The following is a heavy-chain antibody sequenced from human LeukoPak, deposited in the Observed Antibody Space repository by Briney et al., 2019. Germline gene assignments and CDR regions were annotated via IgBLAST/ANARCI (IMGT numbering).Heavy chain of an antibody. CDR2: INPNTGGT. CDR3: ARYSGYDWVYARY. J-gene: IGHJ4*02. CDR1: GYTFTGYY. V-gene: IGHV1-2*02. D-gene: IGHD5-12*01. Sequence: ASVKVSCKASGYTFTGYYMHWVRQAPGQGLEWMGWINPNTGGTNYAQKFQGRVIMTRDTSISTAYTELSGLRSDDTAVYYCARYSGYDWVYARYWGQGTLVTVSS.